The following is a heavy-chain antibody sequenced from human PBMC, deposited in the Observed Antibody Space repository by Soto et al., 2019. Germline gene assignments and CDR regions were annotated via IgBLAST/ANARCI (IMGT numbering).Heavy chain of an antibody. D-gene: IGHD2-2*01. CDR1: GFTFSSYA. V-gene: IGHV3-33*01. J-gene: IGHJ6*02. CDR3: SRDGCSSTICDSYYDYDGTDV. CDR2: IGYDGSNK. Sequence: GGSLRLSCAASGFTFSSYATPWVRQAPGRGLEWVAVIGYDGSNKYYADSVKGRFTISRDNSKNTLYLQMNSLRAEDTAVYYCSRDGCSSTICDSYYDYDGTDVWGQGTTVTV.